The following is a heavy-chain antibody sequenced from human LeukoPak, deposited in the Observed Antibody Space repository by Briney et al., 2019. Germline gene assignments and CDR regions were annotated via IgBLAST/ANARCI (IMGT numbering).Heavy chain of an antibody. D-gene: IGHD1-26*01. CDR1: GFTFSSYA. J-gene: IGHJ6*03. CDR2: ISGSGGST. V-gene: IGHV3-23*01. Sequence: GGSLRLSCAASGFTFSSYAMSWVRQAPGKGLEWVSAISGSGGSTYCADSVKGRFTISRDNSKNTLYLQMNSLRVEDTAVYYCAKDSKIVGATFRSYHFMDVWGKGTAVTVSS. CDR3: AKDSKIVGATFRSYHFMDV.